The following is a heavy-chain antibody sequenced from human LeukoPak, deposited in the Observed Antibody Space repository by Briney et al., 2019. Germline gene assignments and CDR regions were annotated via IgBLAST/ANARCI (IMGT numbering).Heavy chain of an antibody. CDR1: GYPSCGVR. CDR3: ARVGGGNYYYFDS. J-gene: IGHJ4*02. V-gene: IGHV1-18*01. D-gene: IGHD5-24*01. CDR2: ISLYNGEA. Sequence: ASVKVSCKDSGYPSCGVRIRGGRDTPGQGLEWRGWISLYNGEASYSQVVQDRVTMTTDISTGTADMELRGLKSDDTAVYYCARVGGGNYYYFDSWGQGTLVSVSS.